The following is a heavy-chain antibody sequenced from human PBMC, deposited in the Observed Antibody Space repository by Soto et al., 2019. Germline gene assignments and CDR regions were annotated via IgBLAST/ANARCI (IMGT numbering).Heavy chain of an antibody. Sequence: PGGSPRLSCLASGFGFSGYSMHWVRQAPGKGLDWVAVIQHDGSEIYYADSVKGRFTISKDDSKNTLHLQMNALRVDDTALYYCVRVGWGYSYGNGMDGWGQGTTVTVSS. CDR1: GFGFSGYS. D-gene: IGHD5-18*01. CDR3: VRVGWGYSYGNGMDG. V-gene: IGHV3-30-3*01. J-gene: IGHJ6*02. CDR2: IQHDGSEI.